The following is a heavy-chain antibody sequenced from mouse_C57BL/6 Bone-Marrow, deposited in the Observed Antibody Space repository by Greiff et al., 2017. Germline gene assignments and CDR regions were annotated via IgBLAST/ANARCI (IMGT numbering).Heavy chain of an antibody. J-gene: IGHJ3*01. CDR2: IDPETGGT. D-gene: IGHD2-3*01. CDR1: GYTFTDYE. Sequence: QVQLQQSGAELVRPGASVTLSCKASGYTFTDYEMHWVKQTPVHGLEWIGAIDPETGGTAYNQKFKGKAILTADKSSSTAYMELRSLTSADSAVYYCTPGDGPRGFAYWGQGTLVTVSA. V-gene: IGHV1-15*01. CDR3: TPGDGPRGFAY.